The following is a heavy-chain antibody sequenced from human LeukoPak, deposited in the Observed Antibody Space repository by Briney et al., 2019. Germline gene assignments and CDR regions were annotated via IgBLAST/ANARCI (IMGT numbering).Heavy chain of an antibody. CDR3: ARDACSGGSCYSDFDY. D-gene: IGHD2-15*01. Sequence: GSSVQVSCKASGGTFSSYGISWVRQAPGQGLEWMGEIIPIFGTTNYAQKFQGTVTITADESTSTAYMQLTSLRSEDTAVYYCARDACSGGSCYSDFDYWGQGTLVTVSS. V-gene: IGHV1-69*01. CDR2: IIPIFGTT. CDR1: GGTFSSYG. J-gene: IGHJ4*02.